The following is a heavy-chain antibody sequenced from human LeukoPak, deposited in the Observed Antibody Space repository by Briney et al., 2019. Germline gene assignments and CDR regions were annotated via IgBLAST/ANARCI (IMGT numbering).Heavy chain of an antibody. D-gene: IGHD1-26*01. Sequence: GGSLRLSCAASGFTFSSYAMSWVRQAPGKGLEWVSAISGSGGSTYYADSVKGRFTISRDNSKNTLYLQMNSLRAEDTAVYYCARTGRSGSYWYYFDYWGQGTLVTVSS. CDR3: ARTGRSGSYWYYFDY. J-gene: IGHJ4*02. CDR2: ISGSGGST. V-gene: IGHV3-23*01. CDR1: GFTFSSYA.